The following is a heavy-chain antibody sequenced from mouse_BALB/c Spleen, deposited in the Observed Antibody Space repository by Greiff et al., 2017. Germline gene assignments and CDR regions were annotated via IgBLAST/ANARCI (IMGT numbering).Heavy chain of an antibody. Sequence: EVMLVESGAELVRPGALVKLSCKASGFNIKDYYMHWVKQRPEQGLEWIGWIDPENGNTIYDPKFQGKASITADTSSNTAYLQLSSLTSEDTAVYYCAARPYYYGSRNWYFDVWGAGTTVTVSS. V-gene: IGHV14-1*02. CDR2: IDPENGNT. CDR1: GFNIKDYY. D-gene: IGHD1-1*01. J-gene: IGHJ1*01. CDR3: AARPYYYGSRNWYFDV.